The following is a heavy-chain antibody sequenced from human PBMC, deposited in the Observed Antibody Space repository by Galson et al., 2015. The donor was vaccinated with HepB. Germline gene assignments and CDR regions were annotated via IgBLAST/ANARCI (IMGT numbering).Heavy chain of an antibody. Sequence: PALVKPTQTLTLTCTFSGFSLSTSGVGVGWIRQPPGKALEWLALIYWDDDKRYSPSLKSRLTITKDTSKNQVVLTMTNMDPVDTATYSCAHSGSGGYCSSTSCYHTTFDYWGQGTLVTVSS. V-gene: IGHV2-5*02. CDR1: GFSLSTSGVG. D-gene: IGHD2-2*01. CDR3: AHSGSGGYCSSTSCYHTTFDY. J-gene: IGHJ4*02. CDR2: IYWDDDK.